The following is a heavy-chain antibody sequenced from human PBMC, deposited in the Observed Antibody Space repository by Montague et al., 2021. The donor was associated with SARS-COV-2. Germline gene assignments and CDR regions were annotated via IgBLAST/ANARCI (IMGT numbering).Heavy chain of an antibody. CDR3: ARRRDRSTVVSPAVFDL. Sequence: SETLSLTCSVSSDSISSRSYCWAWIRQSPGKGLEWIGNICYGGSTYYXPSLRSRVVMPAETSKSQFSLKLYSVTAADTSIYYCARRRDRSTVVSPAVFDLWGQGTMVIVSS. CDR2: ICYGGST. J-gene: IGHJ3*01. D-gene: IGHD4-23*01. V-gene: IGHV4-39*01. CDR1: SDSISSRSYC.